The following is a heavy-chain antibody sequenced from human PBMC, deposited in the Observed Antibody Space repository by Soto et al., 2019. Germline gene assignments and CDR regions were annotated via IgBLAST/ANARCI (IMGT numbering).Heavy chain of an antibody. CDR2: ISYDGSNK. CDR1: GFTFSSYG. CDR3: AKDGRNCSGGSCYPHYYYYYMDV. J-gene: IGHJ6*03. Sequence: GGSLRLSCAASGFTFSSYGMHWVRQAPGKGLEWVAVISYDGSNKYYADSVKGRFTISRDNSKNTLYLQMNSLRAEDTAVYYCAKDGRNCSGGSCYPHYYYYYMDVWGKGTTVTVSS. D-gene: IGHD2-15*01. V-gene: IGHV3-30*18.